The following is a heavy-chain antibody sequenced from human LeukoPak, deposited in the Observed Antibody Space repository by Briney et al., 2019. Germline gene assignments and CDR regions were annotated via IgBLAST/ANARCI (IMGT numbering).Heavy chain of an antibody. V-gene: IGHV3-48*01. J-gene: IGHJ6*03. CDR2: ISGSSGTI. Sequence: PGGSLRLSCVASGFTFSTYSVNWVRQAPGKGLEWVSYISGSSGTIYYADSVKGRFTISRDNAKNSLYLQMNSLRAEDTAVYYCAGRSEFGVLYYMDIWGKGTTVTVSS. D-gene: IGHD3-16*01. CDR3: AGRSEFGVLYYMDI. CDR1: GFTFSTYS.